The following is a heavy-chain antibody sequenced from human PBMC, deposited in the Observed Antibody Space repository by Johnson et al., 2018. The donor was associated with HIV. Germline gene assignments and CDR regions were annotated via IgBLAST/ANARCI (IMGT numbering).Heavy chain of an antibody. CDR1: GFTVSSNY. D-gene: IGHD6-19*01. Sequence: VQLVESGGGLIQPGGSLRLSCAASGFTVSSNYMSWVRQATGKGLEWVSAIGTAGDTYYADSVKGRFTISRDNSKNTLYLQMNSLRGEDTAVYYCARDSDQYSRGWYEQLDAFDIWGQGTMVTVSS. V-gene: IGHV3-66*03. CDR3: ARDSDQYSRGWYEQLDAFDI. J-gene: IGHJ3*02. CDR2: IGTAGDT.